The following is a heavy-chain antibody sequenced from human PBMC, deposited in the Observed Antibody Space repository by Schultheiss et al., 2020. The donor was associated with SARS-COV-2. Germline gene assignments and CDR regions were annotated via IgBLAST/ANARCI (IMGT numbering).Heavy chain of an antibody. CDR1: GFSLSSVAEG. V-gene: IGHV2-5*02. D-gene: IGHD4-17*01. Sequence: SGPTLVKPTQTLTLTCTFSGFSLSSVAEGVGWIRQPPGKAPEWLAFIYWDDNKRYSPSLTSRLTITKDTSKNQVVLAMTNMDPVDTATYYCAHWGFYGDSPKKAFDVWGQGTVVTVSS. CDR3: AHWGFYGDSPKKAFDV. J-gene: IGHJ3*01. CDR2: IYWDDNK.